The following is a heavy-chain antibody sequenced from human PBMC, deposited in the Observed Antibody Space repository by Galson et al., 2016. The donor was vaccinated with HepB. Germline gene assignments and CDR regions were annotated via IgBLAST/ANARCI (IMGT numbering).Heavy chain of an antibody. V-gene: IGHV4-59*01. CDR2: IYYSGST. CDR3: ARDLTMVTTGWFDP. Sequence: ETLSLTCTVSGGSMSTYYWSWIRQPPGKGLEWIGYIYYSGSTNYSPSPKSRVTISVDTSKNQFSLKLSSVTAADTAVYYCARDLTMVTTGWFDPWGQGTLVTVSS. CDR1: GGSMSTYY. D-gene: IGHD5-18*01. J-gene: IGHJ5*02.